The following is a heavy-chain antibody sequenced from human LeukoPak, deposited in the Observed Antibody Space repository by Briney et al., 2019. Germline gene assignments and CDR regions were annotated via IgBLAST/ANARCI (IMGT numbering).Heavy chain of an antibody. CDR1: GFTFSSYW. CDR2: IKQDGSEK. Sequence: GGSLRLSCAVSGFTFSSYWMSWVRQAPGKGLEWVANIKQDGSEKYYVDSVKGRFNISRDNAKNSLYLQMNSLRAEDTAVYYCAREDCSGGSCYPDDEPRFDYWGQGTLVTVSS. J-gene: IGHJ4*02. CDR3: AREDCSGGSCYPDDEPRFDY. V-gene: IGHV3-7*01. D-gene: IGHD2-15*01.